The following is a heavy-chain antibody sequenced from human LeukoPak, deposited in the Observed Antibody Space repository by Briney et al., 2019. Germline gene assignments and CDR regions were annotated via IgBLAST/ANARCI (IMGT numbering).Heavy chain of an antibody. CDR1: GFTISSHW. D-gene: IGHD2-8*02. J-gene: IGHJ4*02. V-gene: IGHV3-74*01. Sequence: GGPLRLSCAAYGFTISSHWMHWVRQAPGTGLVWVSRINTDGSSTIYAESVKGRFTISRDNAKNTLYLRMSSLRAEDTAVYYCARGRTGYYFDYWGQGSLVTVSS. CDR2: INTDGSST. CDR3: ARGRTGYYFDY.